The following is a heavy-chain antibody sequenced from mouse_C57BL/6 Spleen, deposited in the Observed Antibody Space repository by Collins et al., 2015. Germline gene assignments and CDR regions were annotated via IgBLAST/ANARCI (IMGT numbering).Heavy chain of an antibody. Sequence: QVQLQQPGTELVKPGASMKVSCKASGYTFTNYWMHWVKQRPGQGLEWIGNINPGNGGTNYNEKFRSRATLTVDKSYSTAYMHLSSLTSEDSAVYFCVREKVWLLRDYYYAMDYWGQGTSVTVSS. D-gene: IGHD2-3*01. J-gene: IGHJ4*01. V-gene: IGHV1-53*01. CDR2: INPGNGGT. CDR1: GYTFTNYW. CDR3: VREKVWLLRDYYYAMDY.